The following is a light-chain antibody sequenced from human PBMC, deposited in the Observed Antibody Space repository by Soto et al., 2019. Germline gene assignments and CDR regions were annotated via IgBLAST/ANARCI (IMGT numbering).Light chain of an antibody. CDR1: SGDIGSYNR. V-gene: IGLV2-14*01. Sequence: QSVLTQPASVSGSPGQSITISCTGTSGDIGSYNRVSWYQQQPGKAPKLIIYEVTDRPSGVSNRFSGSKSGNTASLTISGLQAEDEAEYYCSSYTNINTRACVFGTGTKLTVL. J-gene: IGLJ1*01. CDR2: EVT. CDR3: SSYTNINTRACV.